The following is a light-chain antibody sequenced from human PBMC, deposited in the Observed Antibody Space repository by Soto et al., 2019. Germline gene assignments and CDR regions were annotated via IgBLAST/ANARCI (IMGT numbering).Light chain of an antibody. J-gene: IGKJ4*01. CDR3: QQYDSSPPFALT. CDR2: GAS. V-gene: IGKV3-20*01. CDR1: QSVSISY. Sequence: EIVLTQSPGTLPLSPGERATLSCRASQSVSISYLAWYRQRPGQAPRLLIYGASGRATGIPDRFSGSGSGTDFTLTINRLEPEDFAVYHCQQYDSSPPFALTFGGGTKVDIK.